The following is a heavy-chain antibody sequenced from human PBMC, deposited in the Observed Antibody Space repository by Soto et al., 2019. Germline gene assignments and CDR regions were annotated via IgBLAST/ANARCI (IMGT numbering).Heavy chain of an antibody. J-gene: IGHJ4*02. Sequence: SETLSLTCAVFCGSFCGFYWTRIRQPPGTGLEWIGEINHSGSTNYNPSLKSRVTISVDTSKNQFSLKLTSVTAADTAVYYCARDKITGLFDYWGQGTLVTVSS. V-gene: IGHV4-34*01. CDR2: INHSGST. CDR3: ARDKITGLFDY. CDR1: CGSFCGFY. D-gene: IGHD2-8*02.